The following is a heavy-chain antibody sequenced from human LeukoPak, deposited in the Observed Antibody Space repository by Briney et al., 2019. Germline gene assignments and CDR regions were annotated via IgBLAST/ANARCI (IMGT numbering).Heavy chain of an antibody. V-gene: IGHV3-11*01. D-gene: IGHD3-3*01. CDR2: ISIGGANM. CDR3: ARALREANDAFDL. Sequence: GGSLRLSCAASAFFFGDFSMTWIRQAPGKGLEWVSYISIGGANMSYTDSVKGRFTIARDNAKNSLYLEMNSLRVEDTAVYYCARALREANDAFDLWGQGTMLTVSS. CDR1: AFFFGDFS. J-gene: IGHJ3*01.